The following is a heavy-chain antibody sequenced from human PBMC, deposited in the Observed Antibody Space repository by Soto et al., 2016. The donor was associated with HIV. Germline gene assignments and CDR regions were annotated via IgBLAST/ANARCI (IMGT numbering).Heavy chain of an antibody. CDR1: GFTFSTYA. V-gene: IGHV3-64*01. Sequence: EVQLVESGGGLVQPGGSLRLSCAASGFTFSTYAMHWVRQAPGKGLEYVSAISDNGGKTYYASSVKGRFTVSRGNSKNTLFLQMGSLRAEDMAVYYCARAFGLGSTFDIWGQGQWSPSLQ. CDR2: ISDNGGKT. D-gene: IGHD3-16*01. CDR3: ARAFGLGSTFDI. J-gene: IGHJ3*02.